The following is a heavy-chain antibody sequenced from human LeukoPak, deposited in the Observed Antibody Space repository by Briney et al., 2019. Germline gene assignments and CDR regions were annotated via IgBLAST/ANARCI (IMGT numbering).Heavy chain of an antibody. Sequence: SETLSLTCTVSGGSISSSSYYWGWIRQPPGKGLEWIGSIYYSGSTYYNPSLKSRVTISVDTSKNQFSLKLSSVTAADTAVYYCARGMNYGDSNDAFDIWGQGTMVTVSS. J-gene: IGHJ3*02. D-gene: IGHD4-17*01. CDR3: ARGMNYGDSNDAFDI. V-gene: IGHV4-39*07. CDR1: GGSISSSSYY. CDR2: IYYSGST.